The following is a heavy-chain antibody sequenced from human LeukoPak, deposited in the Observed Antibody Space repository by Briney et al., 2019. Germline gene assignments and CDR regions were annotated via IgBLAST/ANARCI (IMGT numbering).Heavy chain of an antibody. CDR1: GYTFTSYA. Sequence: GASVKVSCKASGYTFTSYAISWVRQAPGQGLEWMGGIIPIFGTVNYAQKFQGRVTIIADKSTSTAYMELSSLRSEDTAVYYCARGRWIAPDERYYFDYWGQGTLVTVSS. J-gene: IGHJ4*02. CDR2: IIPIFGTV. V-gene: IGHV1-69*06. CDR3: ARGRWIAPDERYYFDY. D-gene: IGHD5-12*01.